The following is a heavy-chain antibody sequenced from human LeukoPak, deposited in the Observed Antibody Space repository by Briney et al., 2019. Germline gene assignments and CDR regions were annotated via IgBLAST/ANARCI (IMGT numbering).Heavy chain of an antibody. J-gene: IGHJ5*02. CDR1: GFTLSGHW. V-gene: IGHV3-74*01. CDR2: INSDESTA. CDR3: ARSDWFDP. Sequence: HPGGSLRLSRVASGFTLSGHWMHWVRQAPGKGLVWVSRINSDESTAVYADSVKGRFTISRDNAKNTLYLQMNSLTVEDTAVYYCARSDWFDPWGQGTLVTVSS.